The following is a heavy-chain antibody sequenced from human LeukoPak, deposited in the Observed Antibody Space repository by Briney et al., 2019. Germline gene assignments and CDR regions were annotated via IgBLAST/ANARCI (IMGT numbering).Heavy chain of an antibody. Sequence: PGGSLRLSCAASGFTFSSYSMNWVRQAPGKGLEWVSSISSSSSYIYYADSVKGRFTISRDNAKNSLYLQMNSLRAEDTAVYYCARIPNQDIWWLRLNYYFDYWGQGTLVTVSS. CDR1: GFTFSSYS. D-gene: IGHD5-12*01. V-gene: IGHV3-21*01. CDR3: ARIPNQDIWWLRLNYYFDY. J-gene: IGHJ4*02. CDR2: ISSSSSYI.